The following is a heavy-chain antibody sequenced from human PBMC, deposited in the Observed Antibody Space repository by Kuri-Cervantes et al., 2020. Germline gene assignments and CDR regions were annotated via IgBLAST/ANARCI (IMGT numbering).Heavy chain of an antibody. CDR3: ATAVPFGY. CDR2: INHSGST. Sequence: SETLSLTCAVYGGSFSGYYWSWIRQPPGKGLEWIGEINHSGSTNYKPSLKSRVTISVDTSKNQFSLKLSSVTAADTAVYYCATAVPFGYWGQGTPVTVSS. CDR1: GGSFSGYY. J-gene: IGHJ4*02. V-gene: IGHV4-34*01.